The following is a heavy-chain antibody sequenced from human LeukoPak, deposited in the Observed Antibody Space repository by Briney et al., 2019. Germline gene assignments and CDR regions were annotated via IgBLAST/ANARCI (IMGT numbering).Heavy chain of an antibody. CDR1: GFSLSTSGMC. Sequence: RESGPALVKPTQTLTLTCTFSGFSLSTSGMCVSWIRQPPGKALEWLALIDWDDDKYYSTSLKTRLTISKDTSKNQVVLTMTNMDPVDTATYYCARTYSGSYATSDAFDIWGQGTMVTVSS. V-gene: IGHV2-70*01. CDR3: ARTYSGSYATSDAFDI. D-gene: IGHD1-26*01. J-gene: IGHJ3*02. CDR2: IDWDDDK.